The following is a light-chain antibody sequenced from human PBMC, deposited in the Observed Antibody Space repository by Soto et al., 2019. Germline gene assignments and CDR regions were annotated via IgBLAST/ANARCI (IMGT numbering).Light chain of an antibody. CDR3: HQYGSSPLT. CDR1: QSVSSSY. V-gene: IGKV3-20*01. J-gene: IGKJ4*01. Sequence: EIVLTQSPGTLSLSPGERATLSCRASQSVSSSYLACYQQKPGQAPRLLIYGASSRATGIPDRFSGRGSETDFTPTINRLEPEDFAVYYCHQYGSSPLTFGGGTKVEIK. CDR2: GAS.